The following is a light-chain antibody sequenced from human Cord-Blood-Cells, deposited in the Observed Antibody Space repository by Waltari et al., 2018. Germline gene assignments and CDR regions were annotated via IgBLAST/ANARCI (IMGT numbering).Light chain of an antibody. CDR1: SSDVGRYNL. CDR2: EGS. CDR3: CSYAGSSTLV. Sequence: QSALTQPASVSGSPGQSITIPCTGTSSDVGRYNLVSWYQQHPGKAPKLMIYEGSKRPLGVSNRFSGSKSGNTDSLTISGLQAEDEADYYCCSYAGSSTLVFGGGTKLTVL. V-gene: IGLV2-23*01. J-gene: IGLJ3*02.